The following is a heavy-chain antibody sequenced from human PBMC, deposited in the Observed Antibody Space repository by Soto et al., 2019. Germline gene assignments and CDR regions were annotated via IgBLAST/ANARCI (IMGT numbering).Heavy chain of an antibody. CDR2: ISSSSSYI. V-gene: IGHV3-21*01. Sequence: KPGGSLRLSCAASGFTFSSYSMNWVRQAPGKGLEWVSSISSSSSYIYYADSVKGRFTISRDNAKNSLYLQMNSLRAEDTAVYYCARDDSTPQQGVYYYYGMDVWGQGTTVTVSS. CDR3: ARDDSTPQQGVYYYYGMDV. J-gene: IGHJ6*02. D-gene: IGHD2-21*02. CDR1: GFTFSSYS.